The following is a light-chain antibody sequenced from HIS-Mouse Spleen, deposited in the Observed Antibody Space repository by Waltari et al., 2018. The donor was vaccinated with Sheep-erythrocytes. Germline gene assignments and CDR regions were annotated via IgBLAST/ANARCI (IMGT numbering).Light chain of an antibody. Sequence: QSALTQPASVSGSPGQSITISCTGTSSDAGRYNLFSWYQQHPGQAPILMIYEGSKRPSGVSNRFSGSKSGNTASLTISGLQAEDEADYYCCSYAGSSTPWVFGGGTKLTVL. V-gene: IGLV2-23*01. J-gene: IGLJ3*02. CDR1: SSDAGRYNL. CDR3: CSYAGSSTPWV. CDR2: EGS.